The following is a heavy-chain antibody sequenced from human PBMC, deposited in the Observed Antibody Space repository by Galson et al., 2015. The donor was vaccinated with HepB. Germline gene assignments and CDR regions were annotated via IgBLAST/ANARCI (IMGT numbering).Heavy chain of an antibody. D-gene: IGHD3-22*01. V-gene: IGHV3-49*03. J-gene: IGHJ4*02. CDR1: GFTFGDYA. CDR3: TRARYYDSSGFFSLFDY. CDR2: IRSKGYGGTT. Sequence: LRLSCASSGFTFGDYAMNWFRQAPGKGLEWGGFIRSKGYGGTTEYAASVKGRFTISRDDSKSIAYLQMNSLKTEDTAVYYCTRARYYDSSGFFSLFDYWGQGTLVTVSS.